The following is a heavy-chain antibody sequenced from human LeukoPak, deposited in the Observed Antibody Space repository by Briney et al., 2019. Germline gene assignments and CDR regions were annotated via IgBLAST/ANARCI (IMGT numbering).Heavy chain of an antibody. CDR2: ISSSSSTI. CDR1: GFTFSSYS. CDR3: AKVLLGYSSSWYDAFDI. V-gene: IGHV3-48*01. D-gene: IGHD6-13*01. Sequence: GGSLRLSCAASGFTFSSYSMNWVRQAPGKGLEWVSYISSSSSTIYYADSVKGRFTISRDNSKNTLYLQMNSLRAEDTAVYYCAKVLLGYSSSWYDAFDIWGQGTMVTVSS. J-gene: IGHJ3*02.